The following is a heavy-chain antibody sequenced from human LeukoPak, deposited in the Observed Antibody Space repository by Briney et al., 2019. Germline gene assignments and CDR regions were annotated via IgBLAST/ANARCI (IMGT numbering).Heavy chain of an antibody. V-gene: IGHV3-30-3*01. CDR3: AKDGYCSADTCYPNDAFDV. D-gene: IGHD2-15*01. Sequence: GRSLRLSCEVSGLTFSSQTMHWLRQAPGKGLEWVAVISQDGNIKKKADSVEGRFTISRDNSKNTLYLQMNSLRAADTAVYYCAKDGYCSADTCYPNDAFDVWGQGTVVTVSS. CDR1: GLTFSSQT. CDR2: ISQDGNIK. J-gene: IGHJ3*01.